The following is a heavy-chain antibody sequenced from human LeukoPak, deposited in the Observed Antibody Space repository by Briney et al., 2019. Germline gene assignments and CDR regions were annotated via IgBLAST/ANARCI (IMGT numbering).Heavy chain of an antibody. CDR3: AKELNWFDP. Sequence: PGGSLRLSCTASGFTFGDYAMSWVRQAPGKGLEWVSIISAYRNSTYYADSVKGRFTISRDNSKNTLYLQMNSLRAEDTAVYYCAKELNWFDPWGQGTLVTVSS. J-gene: IGHJ5*02. CDR2: ISAYRNST. CDR1: GFTFGDYA. V-gene: IGHV3-23*01.